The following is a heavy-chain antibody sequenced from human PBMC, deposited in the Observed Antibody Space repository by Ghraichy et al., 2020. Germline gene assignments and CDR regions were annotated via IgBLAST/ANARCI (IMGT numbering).Heavy chain of an antibody. CDR1: KLTFSSYE. D-gene: IGHD3-3*01. CDR3: AREGASGYYFDY. V-gene: IGHV3-48*03. Sequence: GGSLRLSCAASKLTFSSYEMNWVRQAPGKGLEWVSYISSSGSTIYYADSVKGRFTISRDNAKNSLYLQMNSLRAEDTAVYYCAREGASGYYFDYWGQGTLVTVSS. CDR2: ISSSGSTI. J-gene: IGHJ4*02.